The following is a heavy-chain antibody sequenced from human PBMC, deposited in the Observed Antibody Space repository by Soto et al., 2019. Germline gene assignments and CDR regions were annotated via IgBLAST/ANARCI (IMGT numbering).Heavy chain of an antibody. Sequence: EVQLVESGGGLVQPGGSLRLSCAASGFTFSSYNMNWVRQAPGKGLEWLSYISSGSSTIYYADSVKGRFTISRDNAKNSLCLQMNSLRDEDTAVYYCARDRKYGDALDYWGQGTLVTVSS. CDR3: ARDRKYGDALDY. V-gene: IGHV3-48*02. J-gene: IGHJ4*02. CDR1: GFTFSSYN. CDR2: ISSGSSTI. D-gene: IGHD4-17*01.